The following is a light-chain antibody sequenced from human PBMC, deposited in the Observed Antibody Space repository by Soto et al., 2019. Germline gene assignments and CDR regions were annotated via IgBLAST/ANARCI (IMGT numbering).Light chain of an antibody. CDR3: QQYSSYST. CDR2: DAS. J-gene: IGKJ1*01. V-gene: IGKV1-5*01. CDR1: QSISNW. Sequence: DIQMTQSPSSLSASVGDRVTITCRASQSISNWLAWYQQKPGKAPKLLIYDASTLESGVPSRFSGGGFGTDFTLTISSLQPDDFATYYCQQYSSYSTFGQGPKVEMK.